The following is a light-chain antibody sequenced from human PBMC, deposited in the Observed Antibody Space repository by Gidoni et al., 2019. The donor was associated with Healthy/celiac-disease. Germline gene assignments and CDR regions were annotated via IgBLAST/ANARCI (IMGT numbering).Light chain of an antibody. J-gene: IGKJ3*01. CDR2: GAS. Sequence: ELVLTQSPGTLSLSPGERATLSCRASQIVSSSYLAWYQQKPGQAPRLLIYGASSRATGIPDRFSGSGSGTDFTLTISRLEPEDFAVYYCQQYGSSPRVFTFXPXTKVDIK. CDR3: QQYGSSPRVFT. V-gene: IGKV3-20*01. CDR1: QIVSSSY.